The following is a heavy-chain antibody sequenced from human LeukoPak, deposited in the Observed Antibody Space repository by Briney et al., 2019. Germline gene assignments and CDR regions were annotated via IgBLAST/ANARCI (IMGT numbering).Heavy chain of an antibody. V-gene: IGHV3-30*03. D-gene: IGHD1-26*01. CDR2: ISYDGSNK. J-gene: IGHJ4*02. CDR3: AVGVYLDY. CDR1: GFTFSSYG. Sequence: GGSLRLSCAASGFTFSSYGMHWVRQAPGKGLEWVAVISYDGSNKYYADSVKGRFAISRDNSKNTLYLQMNSLRAEDTAVYYCAVGVYLDYWGQGTLVTVSS.